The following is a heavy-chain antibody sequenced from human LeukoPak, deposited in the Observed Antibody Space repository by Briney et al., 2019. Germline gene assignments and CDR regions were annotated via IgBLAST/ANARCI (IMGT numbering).Heavy chain of an antibody. CDR1: GFTLSSNY. V-gene: IGHV3-15*01. CDR2: IKSKTDGGTT. CDR3: TTAYYYYMDV. Sequence: GGSLRLSCAASGFTLSSNYMSWVRQAPGKGLEWVGRIKSKTDGGTTDYAAPVKGRFTISRDDSKNTLYLQMNSLKTEDTAVYYCTTAYYYYMDVWGKGTTVTISS. J-gene: IGHJ6*03.